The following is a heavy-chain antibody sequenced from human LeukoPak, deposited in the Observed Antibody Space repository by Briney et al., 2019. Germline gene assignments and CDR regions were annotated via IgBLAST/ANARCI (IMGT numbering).Heavy chain of an antibody. CDR1: GFTFSSYW. V-gene: IGHV3-74*01. J-gene: IGHJ5*02. Sequence: GGSLRLSCAVSGFTFSSYWMHWGRQAPGKGLVWVSRINSDGSSTTYADSVKGRFTISRDNAKNTLHLQMNSLSAEDTAVYYCASGPSSGYHYTLGSWGQGTLVTVSS. CDR3: ASGPSSGYHYTLGS. D-gene: IGHD3-22*01. CDR2: INSDGSST.